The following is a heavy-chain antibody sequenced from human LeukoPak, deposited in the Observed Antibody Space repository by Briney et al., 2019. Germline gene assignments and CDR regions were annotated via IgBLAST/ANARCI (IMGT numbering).Heavy chain of an antibody. CDR3: AGVWSPPYTSNWPDYFDY. D-gene: IGHD6-13*01. CDR1: GFTFSSDS. CDR2: MSSSSRYI. V-gene: IGHV3-21*01. Sequence: GGSLRLSCTASGFTFSSDSMNWGRQAQGKGLEWVSSMSSSSRYIYYGDSVKGRFTISRDNTKNSLYLHMNSLSAEDTAVYYCAGVWSPPYTSNWPDYFDYWGQGTLVTVSS. J-gene: IGHJ4*02.